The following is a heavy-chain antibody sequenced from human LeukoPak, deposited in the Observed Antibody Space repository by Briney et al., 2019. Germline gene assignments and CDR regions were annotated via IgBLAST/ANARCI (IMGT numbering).Heavy chain of an antibody. CDR1: GGSISSGDYY. V-gene: IGHV4-30-4*01. J-gene: IGHJ4*02. CDR2: IYNNGRT. CDR3: ARGRSSSWSSFDY. Sequence: SETLSRTCTVSGGSISSGDYYRSWLRQPPGKGLEWIGYIYNNGRTYYNPSLKSRVTISVDTSKNLFPLKVSSVTAADAAVYYCARGRSSSWSSFDYWGQGTLVTVSS. D-gene: IGHD6-13*01.